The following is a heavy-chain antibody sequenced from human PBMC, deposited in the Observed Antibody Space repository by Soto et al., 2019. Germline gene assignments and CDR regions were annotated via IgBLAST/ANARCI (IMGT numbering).Heavy chain of an antibody. J-gene: IGHJ4*02. CDR2: TYYRSKWYN. CDR3: AWSYCTNGVCWAFDY. V-gene: IGHV6-1*01. CDR1: GDSVSSNSAA. D-gene: IGHD2-8*01. Sequence: SQTLSLTCAISGDSVSSNSAAWNWISQSPSRGLEWLGRTYYRSKWYNDYAVSVKSRITINPDTSKNQFSLQLNSVTPEDTAVYYCAWSYCTNGVCWAFDYWGQGTLVTVSS.